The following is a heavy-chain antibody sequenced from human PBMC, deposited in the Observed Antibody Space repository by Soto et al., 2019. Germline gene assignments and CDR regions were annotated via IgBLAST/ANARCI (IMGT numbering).Heavy chain of an antibody. V-gene: IGHV3-74*01. CDR2: INGDGSST. CDR1: GFTFSRYC. D-gene: IGHD3-3*01. Sequence: PGGSLRLSCAASGFTFSRYCMYWVRQAPGKGLVWVSRINGDGSSTSYADSVKGRFTISRDNAKNTLHLQMNSLRAEDTGVYYCASLDGSSSLWYFDLWGHGTLVTVSS. J-gene: IGHJ2*01. CDR3: ASLDGSSSLWYFDL.